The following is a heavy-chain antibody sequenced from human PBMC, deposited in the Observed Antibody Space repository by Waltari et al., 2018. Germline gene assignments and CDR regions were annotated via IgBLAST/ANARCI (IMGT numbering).Heavy chain of an antibody. CDR2: IASGGTT. V-gene: IGHV3-23*01. J-gene: IGHJ4*02. CDR3: AKSGQFEY. CDR1: GFTFTTSA. Sequence: EVQLLESGGGLVQPGGSLRLSCAASGFTFTTSAMSWVRQAPGKGLEWVSTIASGGTTYYADSVKGRFIISRDNSKNTVSLQMNSLRAEDKAIYYCAKSGQFEYWGQGTLVTVSS.